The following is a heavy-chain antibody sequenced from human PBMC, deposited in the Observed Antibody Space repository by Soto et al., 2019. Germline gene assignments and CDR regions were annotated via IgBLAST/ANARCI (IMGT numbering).Heavy chain of an antibody. D-gene: IGHD3-22*01. V-gene: IGHV3-23*01. CDR1: GFTFSSYA. CDR3: AKAGSGYYYDY. J-gene: IGHJ4*02. CDR2: ISGSGGNT. Sequence: EVQLLESGGGLVQPGGSLRLSCAASGFTFSSYAMTWVRQAPGKGLEWVSAISGSGGNTYYADSVKGRFTISRDNSKNTLYLQMNSLRAEDTAVYFCAKAGSGYYYDYWGQGTLVTVSS.